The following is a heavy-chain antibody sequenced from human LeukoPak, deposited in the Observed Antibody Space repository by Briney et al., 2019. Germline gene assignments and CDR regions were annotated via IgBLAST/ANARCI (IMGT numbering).Heavy chain of an antibody. V-gene: IGHV3-30-3*01. CDR1: GFTFSSYA. D-gene: IGHD3-3*01. CDR2: ISYDGSNK. Sequence: PGGSLRLSCAASGFTFSSYAMSWVRQAPGKGLEWVAVISYDGSNKYYADSVKGRFTISRDNSKNTLYLQMNSLRAEDTAVYYCARDRPSSYYDFWSGYQRGDSDAFDIWGQGTMVTVSS. J-gene: IGHJ3*02. CDR3: ARDRPSSYYDFWSGYQRGDSDAFDI.